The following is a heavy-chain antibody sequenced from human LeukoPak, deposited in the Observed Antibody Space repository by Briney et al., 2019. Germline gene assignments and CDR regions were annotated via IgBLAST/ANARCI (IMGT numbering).Heavy chain of an antibody. CDR2: INHSGST. CDR3: XXXXLDY. Sequence: PSETLSLTCAVYGGSFSGYYWSWIRQPPGKGLEWIGEINHSGSTNYNPSLKRRGTISVDTSKNPFSPKLSSVTSPDPAVYDCXXXXLDYWGQGPLVTVSS. CDR1: GGSFSGYY. V-gene: IGHV4-34*01. J-gene: IGHJ4*02.